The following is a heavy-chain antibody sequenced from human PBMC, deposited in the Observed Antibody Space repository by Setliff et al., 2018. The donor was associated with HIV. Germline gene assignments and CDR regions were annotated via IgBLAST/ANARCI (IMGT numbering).Heavy chain of an antibody. J-gene: IGHJ4*02. D-gene: IGHD5-12*01. V-gene: IGHV3-23*01. Sequence: GSLRLSCAASGFTFRSYAMSWVRQAPGKGLEWVSTITGNSDSTYYADSAKGRFTVSRDISRNTLYLQMNGLRAEDTSVYYCAKWGYSGFLHYWGQGALVTVSS. CDR2: ITGNSDST. CDR3: AKWGYSGFLHY. CDR1: GFTFRSYA.